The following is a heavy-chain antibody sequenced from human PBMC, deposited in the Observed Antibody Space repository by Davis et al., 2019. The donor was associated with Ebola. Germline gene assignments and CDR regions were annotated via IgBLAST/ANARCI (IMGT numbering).Heavy chain of an antibody. V-gene: IGHV3-7*03. CDR1: GFTFSRYW. J-gene: IGHJ3*01. CDR2: IKHDGSEK. D-gene: IGHD3-10*01. CDR3: ARNKLGVIGFDV. Sequence: GESLKISCAASGFTFSRYWISWVRQAPGKGLEWVANIKHDGSEKYYVDSVKGRFTISRDNARNSLYLQINSLSAEDTAVYYCARNKLGVIGFDVWGQGTMVTVSS.